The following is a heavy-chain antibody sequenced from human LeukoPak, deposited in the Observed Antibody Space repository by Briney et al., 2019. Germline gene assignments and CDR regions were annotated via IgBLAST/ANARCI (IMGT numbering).Heavy chain of an antibody. CDR2: IIPILGIA. CDR3: AIDKLGYCSSTSCSTQGGYYFDY. V-gene: IGHV1-69*04. Sequence: SVKVSCKASGGTFSSYAISWVRQAPGQGLEWMGRIIPILGIANYAQKFRGRVTITADKSTSTAYMELSSLRSEDTAVYYCAIDKLGYCSSTSCSTQGGYYFDYWGQGTLVTVSS. D-gene: IGHD2-2*01. CDR1: GGTFSSYA. J-gene: IGHJ4*02.